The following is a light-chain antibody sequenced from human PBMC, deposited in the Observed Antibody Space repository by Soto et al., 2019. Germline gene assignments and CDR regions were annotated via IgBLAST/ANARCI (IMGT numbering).Light chain of an antibody. J-gene: IGKJ1*01. CDR3: QQYYSTLWT. CDR2: WAS. Sequence: DIVMTQSPDSLAVSLGERATINCKSSQSVLYSSNNKNYLAWYQQKPVQPPKLLIYWASTRESGVPDRFSGSGSGTDFTLTISSLQAEAVAVYYCQQYYSTLWTFGQGNKVEIK. CDR1: QSVLYSSNNKNY. V-gene: IGKV4-1*01.